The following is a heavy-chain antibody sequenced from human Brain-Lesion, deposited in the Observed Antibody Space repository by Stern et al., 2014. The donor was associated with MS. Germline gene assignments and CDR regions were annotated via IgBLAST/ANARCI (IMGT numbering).Heavy chain of an antibody. CDR2: IFNSGST. CDR1: GGSISSGGYY. V-gene: IGHV4-61*02. D-gene: IGHD2-2*01. Sequence: QVQLVESGPGLVKPSQTLSLSCTVSGGSISSGGYYWSWIRQPAGKGLEWIGRIFNSGSTSHNPSLKSRVTISIDTSKNQFSLRLNSMTAADTAVYYCARGRVVPGFQYYATDVWGQGTTVIVSS. CDR3: ARGRVVPGFQYYATDV. J-gene: IGHJ6*02.